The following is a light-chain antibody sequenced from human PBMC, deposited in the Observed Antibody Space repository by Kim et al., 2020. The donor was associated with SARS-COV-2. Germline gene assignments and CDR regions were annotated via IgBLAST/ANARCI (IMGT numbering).Light chain of an antibody. CDR1: RSDVGGYNY. J-gene: IGLJ3*02. CDR2: DVS. CDR3: CSYAGTYTSWV. V-gene: IGLV2-11*01. Sequence: QSALTQPRSVSGSPGQSVTISCTGTRSDVGGYNYVSWYQHHPGKAPKLMIYDVSKRTSGVPDRFSGSKSGNTASLTISGLQADDEADYYCCSYAGTYTSWVFGGGTQLTVL.